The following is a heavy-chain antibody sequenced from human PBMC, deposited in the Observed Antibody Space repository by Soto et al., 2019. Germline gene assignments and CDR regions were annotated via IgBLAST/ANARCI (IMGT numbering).Heavy chain of an antibody. CDR3: ARATHGAHWFDP. J-gene: IGHJ5*02. CDR1: GDSVSSNSAT. Sequence: QVQLQQSGPGLVQPSQTLSLTCAISGDSVSSNSATWNWIRQSPSRGLEWLGRTYYSSKWYNEYAESVKSRIAINPDTSKNQFSLHLNSVTPEDTAVYSCARATHGAHWFDPWGQGTLVTVSS. D-gene: IGHD2-8*01. V-gene: IGHV6-1*01. CDR2: TYYSSKWYN.